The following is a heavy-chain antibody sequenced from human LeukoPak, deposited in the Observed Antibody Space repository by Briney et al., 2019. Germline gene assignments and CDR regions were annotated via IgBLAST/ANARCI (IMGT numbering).Heavy chain of an antibody. CDR1: GFTFSGYS. J-gene: IGHJ5*02. D-gene: IGHD2-2*01. CDR3: ARDALSWDIVVVPAAHPPLGWFDP. Sequence: GGSLRLSCAASGFTFSGYSMNWVRQAPGKGLVWVSRINTDGSSTSYADSVKGRFTISRDNAKNTLYLQMNSLRAEDTAVYYCARDALSWDIVVVPAAHPPLGWFDPWGQGTLVTVSS. V-gene: IGHV3-74*01. CDR2: INTDGSST.